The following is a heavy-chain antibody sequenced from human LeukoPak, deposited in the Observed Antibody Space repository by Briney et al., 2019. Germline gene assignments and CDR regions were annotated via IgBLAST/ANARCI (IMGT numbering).Heavy chain of an antibody. D-gene: IGHD3-3*01. V-gene: IGHV1-2*06. CDR2: INPNSGGT. J-gene: IGHJ5*01. CDR3: ARRSIFDRDHRWFDS. Sequence: ASVKVSCKASGYTFTGYYMHWVRQAPGQGLEWMGRINPNSGGTNYAQKFQGRVTMTRDTSISTAYLQWSSLKASDTAMYYCARRSIFDRDHRWFDSWGQGTLVIVSS. CDR1: GYTFTGYY.